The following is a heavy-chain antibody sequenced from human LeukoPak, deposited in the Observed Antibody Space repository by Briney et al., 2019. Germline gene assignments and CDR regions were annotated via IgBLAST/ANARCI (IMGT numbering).Heavy chain of an antibody. D-gene: IGHD2-2*02. Sequence: GGSLRLSCTASGFTFSTYAMGWARQAPGKGLEWGSGIGSNGVDKDYADSAKGRFTISRDNSKNTVYLQMNSLRAEDTALYYCVKAYTTSGTFSEPWGQGTLVTVSS. J-gene: IGHJ4*02. CDR3: VKAYTTSGTFSEP. CDR2: IGSNGVDK. V-gene: IGHV3-23*01. CDR1: GFTFSTYA.